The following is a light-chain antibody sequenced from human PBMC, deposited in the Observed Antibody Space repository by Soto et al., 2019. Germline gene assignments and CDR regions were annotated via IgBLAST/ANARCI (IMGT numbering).Light chain of an antibody. V-gene: IGKV3-11*01. CDR2: DAS. CDR1: QSVSSY. CDR3: QQRSNWPPPT. J-gene: IGKJ4*01. Sequence: ENVLTQSPATLSLSPGERATLSCRASQSVSSYLAWYQQKPGQAPRLLIYDASNTATGIPARFSGSGSGTDFTLTINGLEPEDCAVYYCQQRSNWPPPTFGGGTKVEIK.